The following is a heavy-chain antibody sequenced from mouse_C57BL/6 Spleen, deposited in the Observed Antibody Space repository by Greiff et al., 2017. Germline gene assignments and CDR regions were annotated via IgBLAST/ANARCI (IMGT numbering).Heavy chain of an antibody. J-gene: IGHJ4*01. V-gene: IGHV1-81*01. CDR2: IYPRSGNT. CDR3: ARDYDYDGYAMDY. Sequence: QVQLQQSGAELARPGASVKLSCKASGYTFTSYGISWVKQRTGQGLEWIGEIYPRSGNTYYNEKFKGKATLTADKSSSTAYMELRSLTSEDSAVYFCARDYDYDGYAMDYGGQGTSVTVSS. CDR1: GYTFTSYG. D-gene: IGHD2-4*01.